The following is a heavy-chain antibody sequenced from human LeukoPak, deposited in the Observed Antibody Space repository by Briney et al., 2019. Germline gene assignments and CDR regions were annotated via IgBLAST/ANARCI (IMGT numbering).Heavy chain of an antibody. V-gene: IGHV4-59*01. Sequence: SETLFLTCTASGGSISSYYWSWIRQPPGEGLEWIGYIYYSGNTNYNPSLKSRVTISVDMSKNQFSLKLSSVTAADTAVYYCARSGALTGYLYWGQGTLVTVSS. CDR3: ARSGALTGYLY. J-gene: IGHJ4*02. CDR2: IYYSGNT. CDR1: GGSISSYY. D-gene: IGHD3-9*01.